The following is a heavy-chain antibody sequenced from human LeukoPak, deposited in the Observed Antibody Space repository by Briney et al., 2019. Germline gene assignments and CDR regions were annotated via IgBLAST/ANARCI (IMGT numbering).Heavy chain of an antibody. CDR2: ISAYNGNT. V-gene: IGHV1-18*01. J-gene: IGHJ4*02. CDR1: GYTFTSYG. D-gene: IGHD3-22*01. Sequence: ASVKVSCKASGYTFTSYGISWVRQAPGQGLEWMGWISAYNGNTNYAQKLQGRVTMTTDPSTSTAYMELRSLRSDDTAVYYCARDLGNYDSSGLDYWGQGTLVTVSS. CDR3: ARDLGNYDSSGLDY.